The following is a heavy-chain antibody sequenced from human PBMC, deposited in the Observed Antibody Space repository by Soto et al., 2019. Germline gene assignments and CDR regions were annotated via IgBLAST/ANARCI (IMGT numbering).Heavy chain of an antibody. V-gene: IGHV1-69*01. Sequence: QVQLVQSGAEVQKPGSSVKVSCKASAGTFSSYAISWVRQAPGQGLEWMGGIIPILGTANYAQKFQGRVTITADDSTSTAYMELSSLRSEDTAVYYCAREGCSSTSCRRRGYSYGWEGMDVWGQGTTVTGSS. CDR2: IIPILGTA. D-gene: IGHD2-2*01. J-gene: IGHJ6*02. CDR1: AGTFSSYA. CDR3: AREGCSSTSCRRRGYSYGWEGMDV.